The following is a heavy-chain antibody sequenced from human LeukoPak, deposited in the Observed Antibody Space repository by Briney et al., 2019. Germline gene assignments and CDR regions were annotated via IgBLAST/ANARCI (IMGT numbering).Heavy chain of an antibody. CDR3: ARENYDFWSGYSSDNSYYLDV. D-gene: IGHD3-3*01. V-gene: IGHV4-59*02. Sequence: SETLSLTCTVSGASVSTHYWSWIRQPPGKGLEWIGYIYYSGTTNYNPSLKSRLTISVDTSKNQFSLRLSSVTAADTAVYYCARENYDFWSGYSSDNSYYLDVWGKGTTVIVSS. J-gene: IGHJ6*03. CDR1: GASVSTHY. CDR2: IYYSGTT.